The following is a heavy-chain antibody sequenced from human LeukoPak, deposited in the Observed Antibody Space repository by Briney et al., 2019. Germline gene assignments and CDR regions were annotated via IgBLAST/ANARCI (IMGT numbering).Heavy chain of an antibody. D-gene: IGHD1-26*01. CDR1: GFTFSSYW. J-gene: IGHJ4*02. Sequence: GGSLRLSCAASGFTFSSYWMFWVRQAPGKGLEWVATIKGDGSDKYYVDSVKGRFAISRDNAKNSLFLQMNSLRAEDTAVYYCARDGGHSADYWGQGTQVTVSS. CDR2: IKGDGSDK. CDR3: ARDGGHSADY. V-gene: IGHV3-7*01.